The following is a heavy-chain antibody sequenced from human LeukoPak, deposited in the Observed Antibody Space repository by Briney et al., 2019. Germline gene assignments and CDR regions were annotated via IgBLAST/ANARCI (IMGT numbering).Heavy chain of an antibody. J-gene: IGHJ4*02. CDR3: AVLPWFGELLRIDY. Sequence: GGSLRLSCAASGFTFSSYAMSWVRQAPGKGLEWVSAISGSGGSTYYADSVKGRFTISRDNSKNTLYLQMNSLRAEDTAVYYCAVLPWFGELLRIDYWGQGTLVTVSS. V-gene: IGHV3-23*01. CDR1: GFTFSSYA. CDR2: ISGSGGST. D-gene: IGHD3-10*01.